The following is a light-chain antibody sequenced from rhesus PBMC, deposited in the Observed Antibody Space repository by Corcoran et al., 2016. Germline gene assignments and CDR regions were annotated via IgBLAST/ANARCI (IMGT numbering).Light chain of an antibody. CDR1: QSLFYRSNHKNY. J-gene: IGKJ2*01. Sequence: DIVMTQSPDSLALSLGERVTINCRSSQSLFYRSNHKNYLACYQQKPGQAPKLLIYWASTLDSGVPTRFSGSGAGTEFTRTISGLQAEEVAMYYCQQYYTTPYSFGQGTKVEI. CDR2: WAS. CDR3: QQYYTTPYS. V-gene: IGKV4-1*01.